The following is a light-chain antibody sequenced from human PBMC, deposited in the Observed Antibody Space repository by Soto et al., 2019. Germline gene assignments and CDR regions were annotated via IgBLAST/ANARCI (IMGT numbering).Light chain of an antibody. CDR1: SSDVGTYNL. CDR2: EDN. CDR3: CSYAGSSTYV. J-gene: IGLJ1*01. V-gene: IGLV2-23*01. Sequence: QSALTQPASVSGSPGQSITISCTGTSSDVGTYNLVSWYQHHPGKAPKLMIYEDNKRPSGVSHRFSGAKSGNTASLTISGLQAEDEADYYCCSYAGSSTYVFGTGTKVTVL.